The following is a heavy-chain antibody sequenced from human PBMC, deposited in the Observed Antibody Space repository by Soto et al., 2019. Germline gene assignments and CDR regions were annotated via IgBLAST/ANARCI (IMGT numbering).Heavy chain of an antibody. V-gene: IGHV4-34*01. CDR2: INHSGST. CDR3: ARGKLSDYVWGSYRYHFDY. Sequence: ASETLSLTCAVYGGSFSGYYWSWIRQPPGKGLEWIGEINHSGSTNYNPSLKSRVTISVDTSKNQFSLKLSSVTAADTAVYYCARGKLSDYVWGSYRYHFDYWGQGTVVTVPS. J-gene: IGHJ4*02. D-gene: IGHD3-16*02. CDR1: GGSFSGYY.